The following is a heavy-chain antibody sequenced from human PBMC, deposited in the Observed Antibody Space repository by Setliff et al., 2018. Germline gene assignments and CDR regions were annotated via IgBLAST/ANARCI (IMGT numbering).Heavy chain of an antibody. CDR1: GYSFTTNW. D-gene: IGHD4-17*01. CDR2: IYPGDSDT. J-gene: IGHJ1*01. Sequence: TGESLKISCKASGYSFTTNWIGWVRQMPGKGLEWMGIIYPGDSDTTYSPSFRGQVTMSVDKSISTAYLQWSSLTASDTAMYYCARRAVTAEYFQHWGHGTLVTVSS. CDR3: ARRAVTAEYFQH. V-gene: IGHV5-51*01.